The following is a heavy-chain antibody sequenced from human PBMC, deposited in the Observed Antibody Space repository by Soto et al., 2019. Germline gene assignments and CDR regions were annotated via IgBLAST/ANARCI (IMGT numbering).Heavy chain of an antibody. CDR2: IVVGSGNT. CDR3: AAGYCSGGSCYATVYGMDV. V-gene: IGHV1-58*01. Sequence: KVSCKASGFTFTSSAVQWVRQARGQRLEWIGWIVVGSGNTNYAQKFQGRVTITRDMSTSTAYMELSSLRSEDTAVYYCAAGYCSGGSCYATVYGMDVWGQGTTVTVSS. D-gene: IGHD2-15*01. J-gene: IGHJ6*02. CDR1: GFTFTSSA.